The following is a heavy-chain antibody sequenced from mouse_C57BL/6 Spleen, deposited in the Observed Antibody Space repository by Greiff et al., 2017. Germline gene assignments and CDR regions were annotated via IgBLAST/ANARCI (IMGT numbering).Heavy chain of an antibody. CDR2: ISDGGSYT. D-gene: IGHD2-4*01. CDR1: GFTFSSYA. CDR3: AKYEYDWYFDV. J-gene: IGHJ1*03. Sequence: EVQRVESGGGLVKPGGSLTLSCAASGFTFSSYAMSWVRQTPEKRLEWVATISDGGSYTYYPDNVKGRFTISRDNAKNNLYLQMSHLMSEDTAMYYCAKYEYDWYFDVWGTGTTVTVSA. V-gene: IGHV5-4*01.